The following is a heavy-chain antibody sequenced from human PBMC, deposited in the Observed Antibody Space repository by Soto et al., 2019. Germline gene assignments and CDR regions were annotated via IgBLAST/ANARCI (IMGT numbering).Heavy chain of an antibody. CDR1: GYTFSDYY. J-gene: IGHJ4*02. CDR3: ARDMLKLGKTRYQFDY. D-gene: IGHD3-16*01. CDR2: INPNHGGT. Sequence: ASVKVSCKASGYTFSDYYIHWVRQAPGQGLEWMGWINPNHGGTNYAQRFQGWVTMTRDTSITTAYMELTSLKSDDTAMYYCARDMLKLGKTRYQFDYWGQGTLVTVSP. V-gene: IGHV1-2*04.